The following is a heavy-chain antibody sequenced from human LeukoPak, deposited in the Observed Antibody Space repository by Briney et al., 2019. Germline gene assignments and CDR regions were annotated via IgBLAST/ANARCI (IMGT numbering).Heavy chain of an antibody. J-gene: IGHJ4*02. Sequence: PGGSLRLSCAASRFTFSNYWMSWVRQAPGKGLEWVANINQDGGERYYVDSVKGRFTISRDNAKNSLYLQMNSLRAEDTAVYYCARDTAGFDYWGQGSLVTVSS. CDR1: RFTFSNYW. D-gene: IGHD2-21*02. CDR2: INQDGGER. V-gene: IGHV3-7*03. CDR3: ARDTAGFDY.